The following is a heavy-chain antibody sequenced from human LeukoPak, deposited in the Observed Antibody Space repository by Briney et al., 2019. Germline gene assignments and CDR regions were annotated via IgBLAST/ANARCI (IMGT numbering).Heavy chain of an antibody. D-gene: IGHD3-10*01. CDR1: GFSLSSCG. CDR3: AKDPLQYGSGSYYFDY. J-gene: IGHJ4*02. CDR2: MSFDGNNK. Sequence: PRGSLRLSCAASGFSLSSCGMHWVRQAPGKGLEWVAFMSFDGNNKYYADSVKGRFTISIDSSKNTLYLQMNSLRAEDTAVYYCAKDPLQYGSGSYYFDYWGQGTLVSVSS. V-gene: IGHV3-30*02.